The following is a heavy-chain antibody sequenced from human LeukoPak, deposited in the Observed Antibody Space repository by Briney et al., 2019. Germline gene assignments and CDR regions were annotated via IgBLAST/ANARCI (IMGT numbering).Heavy chain of an antibody. CDR2: ISSNGGST. V-gene: IGHV3-64*01. Sequence: PGGSLRLSCAASGFTFSSYAMRWVRQAPGKGLEYVSAISSNGGSTYYANSVKGRFTISRDNSKNTLYLQMGSLRAEDMAVYYCASLGYSSSWYPYYYYGMDVWGQGTTVTVSS. CDR3: ASLGYSSSWYPYYYYGMDV. D-gene: IGHD6-13*01. CDR1: GFTFSSYA. J-gene: IGHJ6*02.